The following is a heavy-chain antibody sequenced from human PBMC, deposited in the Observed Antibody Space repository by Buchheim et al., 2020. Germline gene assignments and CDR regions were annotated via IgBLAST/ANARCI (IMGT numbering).Heavy chain of an antibody. CDR1: GGSFSGYY. D-gene: IGHD6-6*01. CDR2: INHSGST. J-gene: IGHJ5*02. CDR3: ARVAIPGPRRWFDP. Sequence: QVQLQQWGAGLLKPSETLSLTCAVYGGSFSGYYWSWIRQPPGKGLEWIGEINHSGSTNYNPSLKSRFTISLAPSKNQFSLKLSSVTAADTAVYYCARVAIPGPRRWFDPWGQGTL. V-gene: IGHV4-34*01.